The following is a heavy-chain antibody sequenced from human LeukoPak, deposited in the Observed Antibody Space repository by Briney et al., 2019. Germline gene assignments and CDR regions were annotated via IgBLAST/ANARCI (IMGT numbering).Heavy chain of an antibody. J-gene: IGHJ4*02. V-gene: IGHV1-69*04. CDR1: GGTFSSYA. D-gene: IGHD3-10*01. Sequence: GASVKVSCKASGGTFSSYAISWVRQAPGQGLEWMGRIIPILGIVNYAQKFQGRVTITADKSTSTAYMELSSLRSEDTAVYYCATITMVRGVILPFDYWGQGTLVTVSS. CDR3: ATITMVRGVILPFDY. CDR2: IIPILGIV.